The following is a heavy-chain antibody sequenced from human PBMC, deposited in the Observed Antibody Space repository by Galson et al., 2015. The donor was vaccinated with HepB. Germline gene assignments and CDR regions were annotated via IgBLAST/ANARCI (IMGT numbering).Heavy chain of an antibody. CDR3: VRIGPSYYQGN. CDR2: IRSKANSSTT. V-gene: IGHV3-72*01. J-gene: IGHJ4*02. Sequence: SLRLSCTASGFTFSDHYMDWVRQAPGKGLEWVGRIRSKANSSTTEYAASVKGRFTISRDDSENSLYLQMNSLKSEDTAVYYCVRIGPSYYQGNWGQGTQVTVSS. D-gene: IGHD3-10*01. CDR1: GFTFSDHY.